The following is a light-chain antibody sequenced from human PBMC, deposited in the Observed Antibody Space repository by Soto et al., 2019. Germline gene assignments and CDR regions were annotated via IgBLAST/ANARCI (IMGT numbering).Light chain of an antibody. CDR1: QSISSN. Sequence: EIVMTQSPATLSVSPGERATLSCRASQSISSNLAWYQQKPGQAPRLVIYGASTRATGIPARFSGSGSGTEFTLTISSLQSEDFAVYYCQQYNNWPPWTFGHGTKVDIK. CDR2: GAS. V-gene: IGKV3-15*01. CDR3: QQYNNWPPWT. J-gene: IGKJ1*01.